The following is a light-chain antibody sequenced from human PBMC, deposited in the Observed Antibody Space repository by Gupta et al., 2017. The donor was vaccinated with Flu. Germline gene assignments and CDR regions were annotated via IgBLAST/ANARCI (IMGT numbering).Light chain of an antibody. CDR2: KSN. CDR1: NSNIGINY. V-gene: IGLV1-47*01. Sequence: QSVLTQPPSTSGTPGQRVTFSCSRGNSNIGINYVYWYQQLPGAAPELIIYKSNQRPSGVPDRFSGSKSGTSASLAISGLRSEDEAEYYCATWDDSLSAVVFGGGTKLTVL. CDR3: ATWDDSLSAVV. J-gene: IGLJ2*01.